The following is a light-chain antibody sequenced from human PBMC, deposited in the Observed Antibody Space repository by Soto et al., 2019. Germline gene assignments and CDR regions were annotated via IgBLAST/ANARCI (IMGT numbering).Light chain of an antibody. CDR3: PPSEGTSHCGR. V-gene: IGLV2-8*01. Sequence: SVLPQHPSASGSLGHSITLCCTGTNHDVGANNFLSWNQQHPGKAPNHIISHVNDRPRGVRDRLSGSKSGKTASLTASGLQAEDEADYCGPPSEGTSHCGRFGTGSQGTVL. CDR2: HVN. J-gene: IGLJ1*01. CDR1: NHDVGANNF.